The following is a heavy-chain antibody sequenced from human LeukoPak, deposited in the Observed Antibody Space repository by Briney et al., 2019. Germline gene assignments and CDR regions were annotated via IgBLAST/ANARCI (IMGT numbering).Heavy chain of an antibody. CDR3: ARDSSEFRSLIFH. J-gene: IGHJ1*01. Sequence: SVTVSCKASGDTFSSYAINWVRQAPGQGLEWMGGITPMFGTAKYAQKFQGRLTITADESTSTAYMELSSLRSEDTAVYYCARDSSEFRSLIFHWGQGTLVTVSS. V-gene: IGHV1-69*13. CDR1: GDTFSSYA. D-gene: IGHD3-9*01. CDR2: ITPMFGTA.